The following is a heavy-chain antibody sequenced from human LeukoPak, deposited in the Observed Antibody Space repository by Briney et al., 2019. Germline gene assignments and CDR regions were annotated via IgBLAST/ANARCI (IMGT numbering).Heavy chain of an antibody. Sequence: PSETLSLTCTVSGGSISTSSYYWSWIRQPPGKGLEWIGCIYYSGSTYYNPSLKSRVTISVDTSKNQFSLKLSSVTAADTAVYYCARDRRGACYYYGMDVWGQGTTVTVSS. CDR2: IYYSGST. CDR3: ARDRRGACYYYGMDV. D-gene: IGHD3-10*01. CDR1: GGSISTSSYY. J-gene: IGHJ6*02. V-gene: IGHV4-39*07.